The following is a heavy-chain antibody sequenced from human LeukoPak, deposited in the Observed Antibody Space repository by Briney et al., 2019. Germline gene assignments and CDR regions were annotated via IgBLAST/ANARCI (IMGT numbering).Heavy chain of an antibody. D-gene: IGHD3-22*01. V-gene: IGHV1-69*05. CDR2: IIPIFGTA. CDR3: ARDSYYDSSGYSTTSVY. Sequence: SVKVSCKASGGTFSSYAISWVRQAPGQGLEWMGRIIPIFGTANYAQKFQGRVTTTTDESTSTAYMELSSLRSEDTAVYYCARDSYYDSSGYSTTSVYWGQGTLVTVSS. CDR1: GGTFSSYA. J-gene: IGHJ4*02.